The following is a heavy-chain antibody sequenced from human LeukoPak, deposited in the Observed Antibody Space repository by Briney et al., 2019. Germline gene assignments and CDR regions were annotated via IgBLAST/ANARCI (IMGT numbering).Heavy chain of an antibody. Sequence: ASVKVSCKASGYTFTSYDINWVRQATGQGLERMGWMNPNSGNTGYAQKFQGRVTMTRNTSISTAYMELSSLRSEDTAVYYCARGLSKRVTIFGVVISYGMDVWGQGTTVTVSS. V-gene: IGHV1-8*01. CDR2: MNPNSGNT. CDR1: GYTFTSYD. J-gene: IGHJ6*02. CDR3: ARGLSKRVTIFGVVISYGMDV. D-gene: IGHD3-3*01.